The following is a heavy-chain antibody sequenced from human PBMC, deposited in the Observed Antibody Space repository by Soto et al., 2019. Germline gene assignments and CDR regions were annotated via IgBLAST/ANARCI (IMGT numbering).Heavy chain of an antibody. Sequence: PGESLKISCKGSGYSFTSYWISWVRQMPGKGLEWMGRIDPSDSYTNYSPSFQGHVTISADKSISTAYLQWSSLKASDTAMYYCARGVRGTAMPGGMGVWGQGTTVTVSS. D-gene: IGHD5-18*01. V-gene: IGHV5-10-1*01. CDR2: IDPSDSYT. J-gene: IGHJ6*02. CDR1: GYSFTSYW. CDR3: ARGVRGTAMPGGMGV.